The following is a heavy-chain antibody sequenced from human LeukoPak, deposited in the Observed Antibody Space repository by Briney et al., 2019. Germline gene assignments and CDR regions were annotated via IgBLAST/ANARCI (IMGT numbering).Heavy chain of an antibody. CDR3: ARAKYGDYADY. CDR2: IYYSGST. CDR1: GGSISSYY. Sequence: PSETLSLTCTVSGGSISSYYWSWIRQPPGKGLEWIGYIYYSGSTNYNPSLKSRVTISVDTSKNQFSLKLSSVTAADTAVYYCARAKYGDYADYWGQGTLVTVSS. J-gene: IGHJ4*02. D-gene: IGHD4-17*01. V-gene: IGHV4-59*01.